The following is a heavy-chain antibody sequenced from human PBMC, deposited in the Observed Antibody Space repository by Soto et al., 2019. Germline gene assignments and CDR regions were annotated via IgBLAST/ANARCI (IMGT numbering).Heavy chain of an antibody. J-gene: IGHJ4*02. D-gene: IGHD3-10*01. V-gene: IGHV3-49*03. CDR3: IGSFPF. CDR1: GFPFGNFL. Sequence: PGGSLRLSCTASGFPFGNFLMSRFRQAPRKGMEWVGFIRSQPYGGTAEYAASVRGRFTISRDDSKGIAYLQMNSLQTEDSGVYYCIGSFPFWGQGTLVTVSS. CDR2: IRSQPYGGTA.